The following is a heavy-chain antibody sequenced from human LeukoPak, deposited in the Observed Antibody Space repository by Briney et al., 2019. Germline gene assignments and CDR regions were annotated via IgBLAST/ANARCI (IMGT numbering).Heavy chain of an antibody. CDR3: ASWADRNAPVAVFHY. CDR2: INLNSGGT. CDR1: GHIFTGYC. D-gene: IGHD2-21*01. Sequence: ASVKVSCKASGHIFTGYCMHWVRQAPGQGLESMGWINLNSGGTNYAQKFQGRVTLTRDTSINTAYMELSRLKSDDTAVYYCASWADRNAPVAVFHYWGQGTLVAVSS. V-gene: IGHV1-2*02. J-gene: IGHJ4*02.